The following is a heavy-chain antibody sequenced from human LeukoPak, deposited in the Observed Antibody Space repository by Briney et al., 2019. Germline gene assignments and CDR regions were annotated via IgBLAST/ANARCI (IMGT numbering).Heavy chain of an antibody. D-gene: IGHD3-16*02. V-gene: IGHV4-34*01. CDR3: ASLFNVRYYYYYMDV. J-gene: IGHJ6*03. Sequence: XWIXXXXGKGLEWIGEINHSGSTNYNPSLKSRVTISVDTSKNQFSLKLSSVTAADTAVYYCASLFNVRYYYYYMDVWGKGTTVTVSS. CDR2: INHSGST.